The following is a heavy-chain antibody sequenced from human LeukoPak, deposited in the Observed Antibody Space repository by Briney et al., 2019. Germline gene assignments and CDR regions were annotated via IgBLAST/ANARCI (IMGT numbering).Heavy chain of an antibody. CDR2: IYSSGST. CDR1: GGSISNY. Sequence: SETLSLTCTVSGGSISNYWSWIRQPAGKGLEWIGRIYSSGSTDYNPSLKSRVTMSVDTSKNQFSLKLSSVTAADTAVYYCARGPPPDFDYWGQGTLVTVPS. V-gene: IGHV4-4*07. CDR3: ARGPPPDFDY. J-gene: IGHJ4*02.